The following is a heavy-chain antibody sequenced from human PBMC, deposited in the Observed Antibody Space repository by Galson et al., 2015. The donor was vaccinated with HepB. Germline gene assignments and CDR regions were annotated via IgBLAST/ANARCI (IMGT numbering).Heavy chain of an antibody. CDR2: ISGGSAYI. CDR3: AKANTPYGSSWSDYYGVDV. CDR1: GFTFSNYN. Sequence: SLRLSCAASGFTFSNYNMNWVRQAPGKGLEWVSYISGGSAYIYYADSVKGRFTISRDNAKNSLSLQMNSLRAEDTAVYYCAKANTPYGSSWSDYYGVDVWGQGTTVIVSS. J-gene: IGHJ6*02. V-gene: IGHV3-21*01. D-gene: IGHD6-13*01.